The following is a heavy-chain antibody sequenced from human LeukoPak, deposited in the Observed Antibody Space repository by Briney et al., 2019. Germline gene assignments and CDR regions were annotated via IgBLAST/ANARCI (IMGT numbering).Heavy chain of an antibody. J-gene: IGHJ5*02. V-gene: IGHV4-4*02. CDR2: IYHSGST. Sequence: SETLSLTSAVSGGCISSSNWWSWVRQPPGKGLEWIGEIYHSGSTNYNPSLKSRVTISVDTSKNQFSLKLSSVTAADTAVYYCARYQLLSRYTPDHTWGQGTLVTVSS. CDR1: GGCISSSNW. D-gene: IGHD2-2*01. CDR3: ARYQLLSRYTPDHT.